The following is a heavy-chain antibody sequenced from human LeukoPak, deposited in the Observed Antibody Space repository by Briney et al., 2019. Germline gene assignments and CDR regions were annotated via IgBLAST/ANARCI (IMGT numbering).Heavy chain of an antibody. CDR3: ASSGHLGYCSSTSCYTDY. D-gene: IGHD2-2*02. Sequence: ASVKVSCKASGYTFTSYDINWVRQATGQGLEWMGWMNPNSGNTGYAQKFQGRVTITRNTSISTAYMELSSLRSEDTAVYYCASSGHLGYCSSTSCYTDYWGQGTLVTVSS. V-gene: IGHV1-8*03. CDR1: GYTFTSYD. CDR2: MNPNSGNT. J-gene: IGHJ4*02.